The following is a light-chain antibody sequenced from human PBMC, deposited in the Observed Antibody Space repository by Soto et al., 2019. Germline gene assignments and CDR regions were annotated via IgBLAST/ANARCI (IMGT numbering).Light chain of an antibody. Sequence: DIQMTQSPSSLSASVGARVTITCRARQSISSYLNWYQQKPGKAPKLLIYAASSLQSGVPSRFSGSGSGTDFTLTISSLQPEDFATYYCQQSYSTPPWTFGQGTKV. J-gene: IGKJ1*01. CDR1: QSISSY. CDR3: QQSYSTPPWT. V-gene: IGKV1-39*01. CDR2: AAS.